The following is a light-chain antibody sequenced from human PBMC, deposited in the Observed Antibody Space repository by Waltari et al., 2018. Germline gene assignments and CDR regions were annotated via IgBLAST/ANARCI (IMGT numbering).Light chain of an antibody. CDR1: QTISSW. Sequence: DIQMTQSPSTLSASVGDRVTITCRASQTISSWLAWYQLKPGKAPKLLIYSASSLESGVPSRISGSGSGTEFTLTISSLQPDDFATYYCQQYNTNSHTFGQGTKLEI. V-gene: IGKV1-5*03. J-gene: IGKJ2*01. CDR2: SAS. CDR3: QQYNTNSHT.